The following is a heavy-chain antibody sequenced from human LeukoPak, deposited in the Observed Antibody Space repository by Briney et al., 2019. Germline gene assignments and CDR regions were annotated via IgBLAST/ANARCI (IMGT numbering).Heavy chain of an antibody. CDR1: GGSFSGYY. CDR3: ARDGVRGVRDAFDI. Sequence: SETLSLTCAVYGGSFSGYYWSWIRQPPGKGLEWIGEINHSGSTNYNPSLKSRVTISVDTSKNQFSLKLSSVTAADTAVYYCARDGVRGVRDAFDIWGQGTMVTVSS. V-gene: IGHV4-34*01. CDR2: INHSGST. J-gene: IGHJ3*02. D-gene: IGHD3-10*01.